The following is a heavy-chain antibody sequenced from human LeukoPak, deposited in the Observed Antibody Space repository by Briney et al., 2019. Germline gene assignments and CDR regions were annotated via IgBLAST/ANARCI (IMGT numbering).Heavy chain of an antibody. D-gene: IGHD3-3*01. CDR2: ISSSSSTI. Sequence: GGSLRLSCAASGFTFTIYSMNWVRQAPRKGREWVAYISSSSSTIYYADSVKGRFTISRDNSKNTLYLQMNSLRAEDTAVYYCAKDLLPTYDFWSGFDYWGQGTLVTVSS. J-gene: IGHJ4*02. CDR1: GFTFTIYS. CDR3: AKDLLPTYDFWSGFDY. V-gene: IGHV3-48*01.